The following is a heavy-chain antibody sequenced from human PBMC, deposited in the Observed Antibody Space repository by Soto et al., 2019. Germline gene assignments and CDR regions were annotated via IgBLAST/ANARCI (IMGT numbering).Heavy chain of an antibody. CDR1: GYTFTSYD. CDR2: MNPNSGNT. Sequence: GASVKVSCKASGYTFTSYDINWVRQATGQGLEWMGWMNPNSGNTGYAQKFQGIVTMTRNTSISTAYMELSSLRSEDTAVYYCARALGFFGVVRYWFDPWGQGTLVTVSS. V-gene: IGHV1-8*01. J-gene: IGHJ5*02. CDR3: ARALGFFGVVRYWFDP. D-gene: IGHD3-3*01.